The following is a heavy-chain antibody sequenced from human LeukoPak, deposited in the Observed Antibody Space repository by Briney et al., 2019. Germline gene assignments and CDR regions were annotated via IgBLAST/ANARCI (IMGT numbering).Heavy chain of an antibody. Sequence: PGGSLRLSCAASGFTFSFYAMSWVRQAPGKGLEWVSGISRSGNSTYYADSVKGRFSISRDNSKNTVYLQMNSLRGEDTAVYYCAKSVGPEGYWGQGTLVTVSS. V-gene: IGHV3-23*01. D-gene: IGHD1-26*01. CDR1: GFTFSFYA. CDR2: ISRSGNST. J-gene: IGHJ4*02. CDR3: AKSVGPEGY.